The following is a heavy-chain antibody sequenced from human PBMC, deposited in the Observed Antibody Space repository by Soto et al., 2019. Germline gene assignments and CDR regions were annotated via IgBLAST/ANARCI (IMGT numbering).Heavy chain of an antibody. D-gene: IGHD3-22*01. CDR3: SESDSSGYPFNSFDY. V-gene: IGHV1-69*06. CDR1: GGTFSSYA. J-gene: IGHJ4*02. CDR2: IIPIYGKA. Sequence: QVQLVQSGAEVKKPGSSVKVSCKASGGTFSSYAISWVRQAPGQGLEWMGGIIPIYGKAKYAQKFQGRVTITADKFTSPGYMELSSLRSEDTAVYYASESDSSGYPFNSFDYWGQGPLVTASS.